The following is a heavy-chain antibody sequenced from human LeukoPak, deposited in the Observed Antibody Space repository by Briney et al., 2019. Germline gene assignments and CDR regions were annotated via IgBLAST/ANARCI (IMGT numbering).Heavy chain of an antibody. J-gene: IGHJ3*02. CDR3: AKEIDTLGTNAFDI. CDR1: GFSFDHYP. CDR2: INEYGGKT. D-gene: IGHD1-26*01. V-gene: IGHV3-43*02. Sequence: GRTLRLPHAASGFSFDHYPMHCARHASGKAREGMSLINEYGGKTFYADSVRGRFTISRDNSKNSMYLQMNSLRTEDTALYYCAKEIDTLGTNAFDIWGQGTIVTVSS.